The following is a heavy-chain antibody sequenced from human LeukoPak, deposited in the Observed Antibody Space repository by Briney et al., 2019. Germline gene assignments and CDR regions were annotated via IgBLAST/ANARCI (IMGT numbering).Heavy chain of an antibody. CDR1: GFTFSSYA. CDR3: ARVTGSSGWSSFDY. Sequence: GGSLRLSCAASGFTFSSYAMSWVRQAPGKGLEWVSAISGSGGSTYYVDSVKGRFTISRDSSKNTLYLQMNSLRAEDTAVYYCARVTGSSGWSSFDYWGQGTLVTVSS. CDR2: ISGSGGST. V-gene: IGHV3-23*01. J-gene: IGHJ4*02. D-gene: IGHD6-19*01.